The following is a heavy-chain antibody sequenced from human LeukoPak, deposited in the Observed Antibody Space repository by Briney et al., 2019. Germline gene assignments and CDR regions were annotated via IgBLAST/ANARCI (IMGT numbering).Heavy chain of an antibody. D-gene: IGHD6-19*01. CDR1: GFTFSSYA. V-gene: IGHV3-23*01. Sequence: PGGSLRLSCAASGFTFSSYAMSWVRQAPGKGLEWVSAISGSGGSTYYADCVKGRFTISRDNSKNTLYLQMNSLRAEDTAVYYCAKPSRYSSGWYYFDYWGQGTLVTVSS. CDR2: ISGSGGST. J-gene: IGHJ4*02. CDR3: AKPSRYSSGWYYFDY.